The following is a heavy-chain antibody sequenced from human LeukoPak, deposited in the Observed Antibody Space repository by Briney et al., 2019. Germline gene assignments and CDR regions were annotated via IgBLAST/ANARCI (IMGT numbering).Heavy chain of an antibody. J-gene: IGHJ6*03. CDR3: ARDRITMVRGVTWYYYYYMDV. Sequence: GSLRLSCAASGFTFSSYELNWVRQPPGKGLEWIGSIYYSGSTYYNPSLKSRVTISVDTSKKQFSLKLSSVTAADTAVYYCARDRITMVRGVTWYYYYYMDVWGKGTTVTISS. V-gene: IGHV4-39*07. D-gene: IGHD3-10*01. CDR2: IYYSGST. CDR1: GFTFSSYE.